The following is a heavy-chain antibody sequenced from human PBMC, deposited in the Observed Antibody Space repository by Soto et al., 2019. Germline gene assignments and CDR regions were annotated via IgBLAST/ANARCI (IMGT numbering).Heavy chain of an antibody. Sequence: QVQLVESGGGVVQPGWSLRLSCAASGFTFSSYAMHWVRQAPGKGLEWVAVISYDGSNKYYADSVKGRFTISRDNSKNTLYLKMNSLRAEDTAVYYCARDWCSGGSCYFDYWGQGTLVTVSS. CDR1: GFTFSSYA. CDR3: ARDWCSGGSCYFDY. D-gene: IGHD2-15*01. J-gene: IGHJ4*02. V-gene: IGHV3-30-3*01. CDR2: ISYDGSNK.